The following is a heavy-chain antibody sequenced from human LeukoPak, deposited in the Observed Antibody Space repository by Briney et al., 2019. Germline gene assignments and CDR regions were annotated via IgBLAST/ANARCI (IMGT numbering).Heavy chain of an antibody. CDR1: GFTFSTHW. Sequence: GGSLRLSCVASGFTFSTHWMHWVRQAPGKGLVWVSRMNGDGSSTKYADSVKGRFTISRDNGRNTLYLQMNSLRVEDTAVYYCAGSITTPGAFDYWGQGTLVTVSS. CDR2: MNGDGSST. D-gene: IGHD1-14*01. V-gene: IGHV3-74*01. J-gene: IGHJ4*02. CDR3: AGSITTPGAFDY.